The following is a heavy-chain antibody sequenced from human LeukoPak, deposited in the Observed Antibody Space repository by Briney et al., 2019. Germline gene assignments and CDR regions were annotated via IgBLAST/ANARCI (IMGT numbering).Heavy chain of an antibody. J-gene: IGHJ4*02. Sequence: SETLSLTCTVSGGSISSCYWSWIRQPPGKGLEWIGHIYYSGSTNYNPSLKSRVTISIDTSKNQFSLRLSSVTAADTAVYYCARAGSGSYPRPFDYWGQGTLVTVSS. D-gene: IGHD3-10*01. CDR3: ARAGSGSYPRPFDY. CDR1: GGSISSCY. V-gene: IGHV4-59*01. CDR2: IYYSGST.